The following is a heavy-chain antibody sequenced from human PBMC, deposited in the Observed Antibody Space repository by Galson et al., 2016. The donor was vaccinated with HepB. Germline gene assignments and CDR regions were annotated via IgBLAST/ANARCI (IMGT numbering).Heavy chain of an antibody. D-gene: IGHD3-10*01. CDR2: IGTAAGYT. V-gene: IGHV3-13*01. CDR1: GFTFSMYD. CDR3: VRGKSLWTTPWNYGMDV. Sequence: SLRLSCAASGFTFSMYDMHCVRQATATGLEWVSAIGTAAGYTYYLGSVKGRFTISRENAKNSLYLQMNSLRAGDTAVYYGVRGKSLWTTPWNYGMDVWGKGTTVTVSS. J-gene: IGHJ6*04.